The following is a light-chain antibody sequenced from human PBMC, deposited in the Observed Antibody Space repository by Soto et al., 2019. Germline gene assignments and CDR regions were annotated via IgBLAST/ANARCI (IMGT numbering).Light chain of an antibody. CDR3: SSYTGSSTI. CDR2: DVS. CDR1: INDIGSYKY. J-gene: IGLJ2*01. V-gene: IGLV2-14*01. Sequence: QSALTQPASVSGSPGQSITISCTGTINDIGSYKYVSWYQQHPGRAPQLIIYDVSYRPSGVSDRFSGSKSGNTASLTISGLRAEDEADYYCSSYTGSSTIFGGGTKVTVL.